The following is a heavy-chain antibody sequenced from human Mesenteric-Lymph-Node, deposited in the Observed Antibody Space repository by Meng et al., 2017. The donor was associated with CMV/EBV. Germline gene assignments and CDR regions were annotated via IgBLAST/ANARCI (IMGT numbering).Heavy chain of an antibody. D-gene: IGHD3-9*01. CDR3: ARAFDGIYCYGMDV. CDR2: MNSDGSST. V-gene: IGHV3-74*01. CDR1: GFTFSSYW. Sequence: GESLKISCAASGFTFSSYWMHWVRQAPGKGLVWVSRMNSDGSSTKYADSVKGRFTISRDNGKNSLYLQMNSLRAEDTAVYYCARAFDGIYCYGMDVWGQGTTVTVSS. J-gene: IGHJ6*02.